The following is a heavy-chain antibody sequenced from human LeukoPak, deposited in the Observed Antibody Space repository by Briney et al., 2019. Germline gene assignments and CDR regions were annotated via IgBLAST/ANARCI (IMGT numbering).Heavy chain of an antibody. CDR1: GGSISSSSYY. V-gene: IGHV4-39*07. CDR3: ASPSVFSGMYSSSWYRDFQH. CDR2: IYYSGST. D-gene: IGHD6-13*01. J-gene: IGHJ1*01. Sequence: PSETLSLTCTVSGGSISSSSYYWGWIRQPPGKGLEWIGSIYYSGSTYYNPSLKSRVTISVDTSKNQFSLKLSSVTAADTAVYYCASPSVFSGMYSSSWYRDFQHWGQGTLVTVSS.